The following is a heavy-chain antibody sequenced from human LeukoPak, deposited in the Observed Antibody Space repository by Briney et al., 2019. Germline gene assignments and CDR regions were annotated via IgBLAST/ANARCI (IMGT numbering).Heavy chain of an antibody. Sequence: SETLSLTCTVSGGAISNDNFYWGWDRQPPGKGLEWIGSTNYSGITYYNPSLKSRVTISLDTSKTQFSLKLSSVTAADTAVYYCARLSDYWSQGTLVTVSS. V-gene: IGHV4-39*01. CDR1: GGAISNDNFY. CDR3: ARLSDY. J-gene: IGHJ4*02. CDR2: TNYSGIT.